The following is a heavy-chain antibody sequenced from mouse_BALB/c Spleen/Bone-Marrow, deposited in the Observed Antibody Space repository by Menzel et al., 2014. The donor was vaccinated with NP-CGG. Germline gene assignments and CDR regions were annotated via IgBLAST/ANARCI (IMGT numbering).Heavy chain of an antibody. V-gene: IGHV7-3*02. CDR3: ARDKGRVFFDY. CDR1: GFTFTDHY. CDR2: IRNKANGYTT. J-gene: IGHJ2*01. Sequence: EVQVVESGGGLVQPGGSLRLSCATSGFTFTDHYMNWVRQPPGKALEWLGFIRNKANGYTTEYSASVKGRFTISRDNSQNILYLQMNTLRAEDSATYYCARDKGRVFFDYWGQGTTLTVSS.